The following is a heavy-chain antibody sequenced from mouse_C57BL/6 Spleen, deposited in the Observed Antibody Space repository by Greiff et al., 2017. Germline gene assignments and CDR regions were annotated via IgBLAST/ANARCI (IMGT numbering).Heavy chain of an antibody. CDR3: TAWAYAMDY. V-gene: IGHV6-3*01. J-gene: IGHJ4*01. CDR2: IRLKSDNYAT. D-gene: IGHD4-1*01. Sequence: EVKLVESGGGLVQPGGSMKLSCVASGFTFSNYWMNWVRQSPEKGLEWVAQIRLKSDNYATHYAESVKGRFTISRDDSKSSVYLQMNNLRAEDTGIYYCTAWAYAMDYWGQGTSVTVSS. CDR1: GFTFSNYW.